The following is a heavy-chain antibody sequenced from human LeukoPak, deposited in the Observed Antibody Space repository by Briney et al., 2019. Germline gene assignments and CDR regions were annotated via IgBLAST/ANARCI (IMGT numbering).Heavy chain of an antibody. V-gene: IGHV3-30*04. CDR2: ISYDETNY. CDR3: ARARTGSYYSTFEH. J-gene: IGHJ1*01. Sequence: GGSLRLSCTASGFTFSAYAMHWVRQAPGKGLEWVAVISYDETNYYYAESVKGQFSISRDDSKNTLVLQMNSLTTEDTGVYYCARARTGSYYSTFEHWGPGTLVSVSS. D-gene: IGHD1-26*01. CDR1: GFTFSAYA.